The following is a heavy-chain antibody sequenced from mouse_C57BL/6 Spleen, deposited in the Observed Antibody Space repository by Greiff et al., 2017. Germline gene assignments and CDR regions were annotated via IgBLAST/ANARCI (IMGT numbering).Heavy chain of an antibody. V-gene: IGHV3-6*01. CDR3: ARGDLNFDV. CDR1: GYSITSGYY. J-gene: IGHJ1*03. CDR2: ISYDGSN. Sequence: EVQLQESGPGLVKPSQSLSLTCSVTGYSITSGYYWNWIRQFPGNKLEWMGYISYDGSNNYNPSLKNRISITRDTSKNQFFLKLNSVTTEDTATYYCARGDLNFDVWGTGTTVTVSS. D-gene: IGHD3-3*01.